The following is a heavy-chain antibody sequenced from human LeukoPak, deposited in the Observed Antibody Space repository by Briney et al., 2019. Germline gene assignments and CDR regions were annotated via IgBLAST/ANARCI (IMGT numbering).Heavy chain of an antibody. J-gene: IGHJ4*02. CDR1: GGSISSSSYY. Sequence: SETLSLTCTVSGGSISSSSYYWGWIRQPPGKGLEWIGSIYHSGSSYYNPSLKSRVTISVDTSKNQFFPKLSSVTAADTAVYYCARHSSYYGNFDYWGQGTLVTVSS. CDR2: IYHSGSS. V-gene: IGHV4-39*01. CDR3: ARHSSYYGNFDY. D-gene: IGHD3-10*01.